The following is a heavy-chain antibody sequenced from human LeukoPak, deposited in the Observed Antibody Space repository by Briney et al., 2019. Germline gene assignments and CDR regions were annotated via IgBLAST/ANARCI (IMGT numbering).Heavy chain of an antibody. D-gene: IGHD1-26*01. CDR3: ARDPGYPKLPYFDY. J-gene: IGHJ4*02. CDR2: IWYDGSNK. V-gene: IGHV3-33*01. Sequence: QPGGSLRLSCAASGFTFSSYGMHGVRQAPGKGLEWGAVIWYDGSNKYYAASVKGRFTISRDNSKNTLYLQMNSLRAEDTAVYYCARDPGYPKLPYFDYWGQGTLVTVSS. CDR1: GFTFSSYG.